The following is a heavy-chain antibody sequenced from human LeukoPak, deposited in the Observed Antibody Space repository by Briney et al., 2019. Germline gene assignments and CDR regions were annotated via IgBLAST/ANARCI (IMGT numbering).Heavy chain of an antibody. J-gene: IGHJ3*02. CDR2: IYHSGST. Sequence: SETLSLTCTVSGVSISSGGHYWSWIRQPPGKGLEWIGYIYHSGSTSYNPSLKSRVTISVDRSKNQFSLKLSSVTAADTAVYYCAREPRYCSSTSCPRGAFDIWGQGTMVTVSS. CDR1: GVSISSGGHY. D-gene: IGHD2-2*01. V-gene: IGHV4-30-2*01. CDR3: AREPRYCSSTSCPRGAFDI.